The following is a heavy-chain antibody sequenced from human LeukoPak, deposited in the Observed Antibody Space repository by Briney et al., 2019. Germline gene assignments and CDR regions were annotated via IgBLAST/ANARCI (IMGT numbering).Heavy chain of an antibody. D-gene: IGHD1-1*01. CDR2: ISRSSSYI. CDR1: GFTFSSYS. V-gene: IGHV3-21*01. CDR3: ARVEEATTFNP. Sequence: PGGSLRLSCAASGFTFSSYSMTWVRQAPGKGLEWVSSISRSSSYIYYADSVKGRFTISRDNAKNSLFLQMNSLRAEDTAVYHCARVEEATTFNPWGQGTLVTVSS. J-gene: IGHJ5*02.